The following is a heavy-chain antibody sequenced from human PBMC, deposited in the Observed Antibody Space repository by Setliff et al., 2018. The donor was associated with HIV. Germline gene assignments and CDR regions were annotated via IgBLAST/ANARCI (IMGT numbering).Heavy chain of an antibody. J-gene: IGHJ4*02. CDR2: IRYDGIIE. D-gene: IGHD6-13*01. V-gene: IGHV3-30*02. CDR3: ARDGVPYSSSWYVPDY. Sequence: GGSLRLSCAASGFTFSNSGIHRVRQAPGKGLEWVAFIRYDGIIEHYRDSVRGRFTISRDNSKNTVYLQMNSLRAEDTAVYYCARDGVPYSSSWYVPDYWGQGTLVTVSS. CDR1: GFTFSNSG.